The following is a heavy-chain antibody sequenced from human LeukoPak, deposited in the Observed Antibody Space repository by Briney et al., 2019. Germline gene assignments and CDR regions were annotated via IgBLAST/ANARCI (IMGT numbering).Heavy chain of an antibody. J-gene: IGHJ5*02. CDR1: GFTLNKYW. CDR3: ARDAYTTTSNWLDP. V-gene: IGHV3-74*01. CDR2: ITGDGSDI. D-gene: IGHD4-17*01. Sequence: GGSLRLSCEASGFTLNKYWMHWVRQAHGKGLVWVSRITGDGSDIAYADSVKGRFTVSRDDAKNTLFLQMTSLRVEDTAIYYCARDAYTTTSNWLDPWGQGTLVTVSS.